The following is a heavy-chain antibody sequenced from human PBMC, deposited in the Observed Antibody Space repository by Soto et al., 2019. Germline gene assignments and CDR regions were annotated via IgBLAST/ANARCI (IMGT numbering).Heavy chain of an antibody. D-gene: IGHD3-16*01. CDR2: ISYDGSKK. CDR3: AKEGHDDEYKFGAFER. V-gene: IGHV3-30*18. CDR1: GFSFENFG. Sequence: GGSLRLSCAASGFSFENFGMSWVRQAPGKGLEWVAVISYDGSKKYYADSVKGRFTISRDNSKNTLYLQMNSLRAEDTAVYYCAKEGHDDEYKFGAFERWGQGTMVT. J-gene: IGHJ3*02.